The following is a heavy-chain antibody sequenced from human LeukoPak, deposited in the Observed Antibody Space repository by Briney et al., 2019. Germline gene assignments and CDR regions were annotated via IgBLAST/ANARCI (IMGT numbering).Heavy chain of an antibody. Sequence: SETLSLTCAVSGYSITSGYYWGWIRQPPGKGLEWIGSIYHSGSTYYNPSLKTRVTISVDTSKNQFSLKLSSVTAAYMAVYYCARLYLRDHCSSTSCYGLYFDYWGQGTLVTVSS. CDR1: GYSITSGYY. D-gene: IGHD2-2*01. J-gene: IGHJ4*02. CDR2: IYHSGST. V-gene: IGHV4-38-2*01. CDR3: ARLYLRDHCSSTSCYGLYFDY.